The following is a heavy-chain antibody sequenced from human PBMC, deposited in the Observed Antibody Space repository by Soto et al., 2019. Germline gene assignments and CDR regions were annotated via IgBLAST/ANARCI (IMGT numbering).Heavy chain of an antibody. CDR2: IYPGDSDT. Sequence: VESLKISCKGSGYSFTSYWIGWVRQIPGKGLEWMGIIYPGDSDTRYSPSFQGQVTISADKSISTAYLQWSSLKASDTAMYYCARQGYSGYDPPYYGMDVWGQGTTVTVSS. CDR1: GYSFTSYW. CDR3: ARQGYSGYDPPYYGMDV. V-gene: IGHV5-51*01. D-gene: IGHD5-12*01. J-gene: IGHJ6*02.